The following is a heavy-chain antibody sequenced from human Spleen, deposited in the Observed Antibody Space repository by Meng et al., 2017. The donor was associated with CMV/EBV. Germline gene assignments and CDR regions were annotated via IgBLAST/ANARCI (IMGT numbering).Heavy chain of an antibody. D-gene: IGHD3-3*01. V-gene: IGHV4-34*08. J-gene: IGHJ4*02. CDR2: MNHSGST. CDR1: GFTFSDYY. Sequence: GSLRLSCTASGFTFSDYYMSWIRQPPGKGLEWIGEMNHSGSTNYSPSLKSRLTRSLDTSKNQFSLKLSSVTAADTAVYYCAGGYDFSGDYWGQGTLVTVSS. CDR3: AGGYDFSGDY.